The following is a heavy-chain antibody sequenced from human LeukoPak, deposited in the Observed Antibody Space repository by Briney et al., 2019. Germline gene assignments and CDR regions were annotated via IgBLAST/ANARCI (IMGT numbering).Heavy chain of an antibody. D-gene: IGHD6-19*01. CDR3: ARVIYYSDWSPGGLHY. CDR1: GDSVSNNRAA. J-gene: IGHJ4*02. V-gene: IGHV6-1*01. CDR2: TYYRSKWYN. Sequence: SQTLSLTCAISGDSVSNNRAAWSWIRQSPSRGLEWLGRTYYRSKWYNDYAVSVKSRITISPDTSKNQFSLQLNSVTPEDTAMYYCARVIYYSDWSPGGLHYWGQGTLVTVSS.